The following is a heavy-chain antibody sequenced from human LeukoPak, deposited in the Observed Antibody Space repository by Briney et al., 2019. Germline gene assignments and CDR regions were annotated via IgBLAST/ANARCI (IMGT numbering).Heavy chain of an antibody. CDR3: ARGIAARPGWYFDL. Sequence: ASVKVSCKASGYTFTSYDINWVRQATGQGLEWMGWMNPNSGNTGYAQKFQGRVTITRNTSISTAYMELSSLRSEDTAVYYCARGIAARPGWYFDLWGRGTLVTVSS. D-gene: IGHD6-6*01. J-gene: IGHJ2*01. CDR2: MNPNSGNT. CDR1: GYTFTSYD. V-gene: IGHV1-8*03.